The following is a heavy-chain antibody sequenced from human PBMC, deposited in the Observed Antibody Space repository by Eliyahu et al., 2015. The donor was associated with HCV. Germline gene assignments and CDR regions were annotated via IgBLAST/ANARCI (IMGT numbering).Heavy chain of an antibody. J-gene: IGHJ4*02. CDR3: ARESWDYYGSGRYD. V-gene: IGHV2-70*04. CDR2: IDWDDDK. CDR1: GFSLSTSGMR. D-gene: IGHD3-10*01. Sequence: QVTLKESGPALVKPTQTLTLTCTFSGFSLSTSGMRVSWIRQPPGKALEWLARIDWDDDKFYRTSLKTRLTISKDTSKNQVVLTMTNMDPVDTATYYCARESWDYYGSGRYDWGQGTLVTVSS.